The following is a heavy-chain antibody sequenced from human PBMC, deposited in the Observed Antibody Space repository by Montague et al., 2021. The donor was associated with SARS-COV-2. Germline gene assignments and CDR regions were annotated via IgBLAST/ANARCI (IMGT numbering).Heavy chain of an antibody. CDR2: ISYDGSNK. D-gene: IGHD2-2*01. Sequence: SLRLSCAASGFTFSGYAMHWVRQAPGKGLEWVAVISYDGSNKYYVDSVKGRFSISRDNSKNTLYLQMNSLRAEDTAVYYCARQLIVFVPAAPGSPTHETYDYAMDVWGQGTTVTVSS. V-gene: IGHV3-30*04. CDR1: GFTFSGYA. J-gene: IGHJ6*02. CDR3: ARQLIVFVPAAPGSPTHETYDYAMDV.